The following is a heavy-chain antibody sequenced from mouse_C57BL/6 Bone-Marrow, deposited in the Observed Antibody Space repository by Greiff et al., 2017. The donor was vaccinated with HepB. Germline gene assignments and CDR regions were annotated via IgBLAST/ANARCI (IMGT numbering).Heavy chain of an antibody. CDR3: ARILRYPYYFDY. J-gene: IGHJ2*01. V-gene: IGHV1-81*01. Sequence: VQLQQSGAELARPGASVKLSCKASGYTFTSYGISWVKQRTGQGLEWIGGIYPRSGNTYYNEKFKGKATLTADKSSSTAYMELRSLTSEDSAVYFCARILRYPYYFDYWGQGTTLTVSS. CDR1: GYTFTSYG. CDR2: IYPRSGNT. D-gene: IGHD1-1*01.